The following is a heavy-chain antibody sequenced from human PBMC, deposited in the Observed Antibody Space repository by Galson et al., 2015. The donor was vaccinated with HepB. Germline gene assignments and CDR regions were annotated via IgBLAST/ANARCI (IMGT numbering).Heavy chain of an antibody. V-gene: IGHV3-30-3*01. CDR2: ISYDGSNK. J-gene: IGHJ4*02. D-gene: IGHD3-3*01. CDR1: GFTFSSYA. CDR3: ARDVTKDFGVVTHPFDY. Sequence: SLRLYCAASGFTFSSYAMHWVREAPGKGLEWVAVISYDGSNKYYADSVKGRFTISRDNSKNTLYLQMNSQRAEDTAVYYCARDVTKDFGVVTHPFDYWGQGTLVTVSS.